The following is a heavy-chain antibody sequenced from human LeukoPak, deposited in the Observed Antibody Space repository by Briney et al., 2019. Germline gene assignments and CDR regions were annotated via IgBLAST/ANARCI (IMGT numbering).Heavy chain of an antibody. D-gene: IGHD3-10*01. CDR3: ARGLSQFGELSDASSY. J-gene: IGHJ4*02. CDR1: GGTFSDYA. Sequence: GASVKVSCKAFGGTFSDYALNWVRQAPGQGLEWMGVFIPILGTANSTQKFQDRVTVTADISTSTAYMELRSLKSDDTAVYYCARGLSQFGELSDASSYWGQGTLVTVSS. V-gene: IGHV1-69*10. CDR2: FIPILGTA.